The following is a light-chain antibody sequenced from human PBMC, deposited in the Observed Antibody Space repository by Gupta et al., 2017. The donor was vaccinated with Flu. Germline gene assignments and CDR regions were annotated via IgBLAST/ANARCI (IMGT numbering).Light chain of an antibody. CDR3: QQYYTTPFT. CDR1: QSVLYSSNNKNY. Sequence: TINCKSSQSVLYSSNNKNYLAWYQQKPGQPPKLLIYWASTRESGVPDRFSGSGSGTDFTLTISSLQAEDVAVYYCQQYYTTPFTFGPGTKVDIK. J-gene: IGKJ3*01. CDR2: WAS. V-gene: IGKV4-1*01.